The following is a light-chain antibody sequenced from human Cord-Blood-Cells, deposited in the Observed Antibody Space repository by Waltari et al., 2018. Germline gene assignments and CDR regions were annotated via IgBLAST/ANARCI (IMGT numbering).Light chain of an antibody. J-gene: IGLJ3*02. CDR2: EDN. V-gene: IGLV6-57*01. Sequence: NFMLTQPHSVSESPGKTVTISCTRSSGSIASNYVPWYQQRPGSSPTTVIYEDNHRPSGFPDRFSGSIDSSSNSASLTISGLKTEDEADYYCQSYDSSNHWVFGGGTKLTVL. CDR1: SGSIASNY. CDR3: QSYDSSNHWV.